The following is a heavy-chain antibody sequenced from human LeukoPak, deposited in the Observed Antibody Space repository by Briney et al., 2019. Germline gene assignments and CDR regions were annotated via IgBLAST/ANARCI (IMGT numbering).Heavy chain of an antibody. CDR1: GFTFSSYS. CDR3: ARAWYNYDSSGYYAFDI. V-gene: IGHV3-48*02. J-gene: IGHJ3*02. CDR2: ISSSSGTI. D-gene: IGHD3-22*01. Sequence: GGSLRLSCAASGFTFSSYSMNWVRQAPGKGLEWVSYISSSSGTIYYADSVKGRFTISRDNAKNSLYLQMNSLRDEDTAVYYCARAWYNYDSSGYYAFDIWGQGTMVTVSS.